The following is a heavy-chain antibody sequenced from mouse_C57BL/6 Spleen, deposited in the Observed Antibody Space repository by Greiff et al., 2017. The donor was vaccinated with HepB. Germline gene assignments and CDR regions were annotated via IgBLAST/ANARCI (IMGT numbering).Heavy chain of an antibody. CDR2: IRSKSNNYAT. J-gene: IGHJ3*01. CDR1: GFSFNTYA. D-gene: IGHD6-1*01. V-gene: IGHV10-1*01. CDR3: VSLSWPLFAY. Sequence: EVQLVESGGGLVQPKGSLKLSCAASGFSFNTYAMNWVRQAPGKGLEWVARIRSKSNNYATYYADSVKDRFTISRDDSESMLYLQMNNLKNEDTAMYYCVSLSWPLFAYWGQGTLVTVSA.